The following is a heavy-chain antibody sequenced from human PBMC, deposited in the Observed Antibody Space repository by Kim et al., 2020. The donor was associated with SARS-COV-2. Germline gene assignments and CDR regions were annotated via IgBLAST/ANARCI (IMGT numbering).Heavy chain of an antibody. Sequence: TDYAAPVKGRFTISREDSKNTRYLQMNSLKTEDTAVYYCTTGSWRWLQFCYWGQGTLVTVSS. CDR3: TTGSWRWLQFCY. V-gene: IGHV3-15*01. D-gene: IGHD5-12*01. CDR2: T. J-gene: IGHJ4*02.